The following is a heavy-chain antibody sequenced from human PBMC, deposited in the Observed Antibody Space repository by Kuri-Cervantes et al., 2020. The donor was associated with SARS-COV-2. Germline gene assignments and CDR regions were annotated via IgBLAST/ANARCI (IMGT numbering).Heavy chain of an antibody. CDR3: ASEGLDIVATDDPYYYYGMDV. CDR1: GYTFTSYA. Sequence: ASVTVSCKASGYTFTSYAMHWVRQAPGQRLEWMGWINAGNGNTKYSQEFQGRVTITRDTSASTAYMELSSLRSEDTAVYYCASEGLDIVATDDPYYYYGMDVWGQGTTVTVSS. J-gene: IGHJ6*02. V-gene: IGHV1-3*01. D-gene: IGHD5-12*01. CDR2: INAGNGNT.